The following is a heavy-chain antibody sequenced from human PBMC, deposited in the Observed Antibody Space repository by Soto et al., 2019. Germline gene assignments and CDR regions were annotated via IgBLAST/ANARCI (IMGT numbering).Heavy chain of an antibody. D-gene: IGHD3-10*01. Sequence: PGGSLRLSCAASGFTFSSYAMSWVRQAPGKGLEWVSAISGSGGSTYYADSVKGRFTISRDNSKNTLYLQMNSLRAEDTAVYYCXKPLLWFGEPGLYYFDYWGQGTLVTVSS. J-gene: IGHJ4*02. V-gene: IGHV3-23*01. CDR2: ISGSGGST. CDR3: XKPLLWFGEPGLYYFDY. CDR1: GFTFSSYA.